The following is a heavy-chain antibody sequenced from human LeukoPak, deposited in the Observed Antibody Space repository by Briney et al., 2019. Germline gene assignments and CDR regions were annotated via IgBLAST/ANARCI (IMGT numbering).Heavy chain of an antibody. Sequence: SETLSLTCTVSGGSIGSYYWSWIRQPAGKGLEWIGRIYTSGSTNYNPSLKSRVTMSVDTSKNQFSLKLSSVTAADTAVYYCARDMGLYSYGSFDYWGQGTLVTVSS. D-gene: IGHD5-18*01. V-gene: IGHV4-4*07. J-gene: IGHJ4*02. CDR2: IYTSGST. CDR1: GGSIGSYY. CDR3: ARDMGLYSYGSFDY.